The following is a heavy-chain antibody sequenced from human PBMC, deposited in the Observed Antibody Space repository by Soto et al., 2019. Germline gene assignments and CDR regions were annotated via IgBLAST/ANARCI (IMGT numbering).Heavy chain of an antibody. D-gene: IGHD3-3*01. Sequence: PGGSLRLSCAASGFTFISYGMHWVLQAPCKGPEWVAVISYDGSNKYYGGSVKGRFTVSRDNSKNTLYLQMNSLRVEDTAVYYCAKGNAIFGVALPMDVWGQGTTVTVSS. CDR3: AKGNAIFGVALPMDV. CDR2: ISYDGSNK. J-gene: IGHJ6*02. V-gene: IGHV3-30*18. CDR1: GFTFISYG.